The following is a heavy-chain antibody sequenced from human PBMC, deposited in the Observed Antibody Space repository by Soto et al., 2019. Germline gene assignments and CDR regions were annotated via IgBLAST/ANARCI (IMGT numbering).Heavy chain of an antibody. Sequence: QVQLVQSGAEVKKPGASVKVSCKASGYTFTSYDINWVRQATGQGLEWMGWVNPNNGHTGYAQKFQARITMTRNTSISTAYMELDSLRSEDTAVYYCVRLFYYRSGSWVEWGQGTLVTVSS. V-gene: IGHV1-8*01. CDR1: GYTFTSYD. D-gene: IGHD3-10*01. CDR2: VNPNNGHT. J-gene: IGHJ4*02. CDR3: VRLFYYRSGSWVE.